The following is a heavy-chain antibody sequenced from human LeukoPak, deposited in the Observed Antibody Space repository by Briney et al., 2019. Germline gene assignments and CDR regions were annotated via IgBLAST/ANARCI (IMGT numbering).Heavy chain of an antibody. CDR1: GFTFSSYA. D-gene: IGHD3-10*01. CDR2: ISSNGGTT. CDR3: ARSWSGSYYDN. J-gene: IGHJ4*02. V-gene: IGHV3-64*01. Sequence: GGSLRLSCAASGFTFSSYAMHWVRQAPGKGLEYVSAISSNGGTTYYGNSVEGRFTISRDNSKNTLYLQMGSLRAEDMAVYYCARSWSGSYYDNWGQGTLVTVSS.